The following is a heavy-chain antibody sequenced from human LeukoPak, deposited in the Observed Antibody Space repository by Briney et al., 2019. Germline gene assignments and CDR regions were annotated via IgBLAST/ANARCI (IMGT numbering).Heavy chain of an antibody. CDR3: ARGRSPGQRGRAFAY. CDR1: GGSISSYY. V-gene: IGHV4-34*01. CDR2: INHSGST. J-gene: IGHJ4*02. D-gene: IGHD3-10*01. Sequence: PSETLSLTCTVSGGSISSYYWSWIRQPPGKGLEWIGEINHSGSTNYNPSLKSRVTISVDTSKNQFSLKLSSVTAADTAVYYCARGRSPGQRGRAFAYWGQGTLVTVSS.